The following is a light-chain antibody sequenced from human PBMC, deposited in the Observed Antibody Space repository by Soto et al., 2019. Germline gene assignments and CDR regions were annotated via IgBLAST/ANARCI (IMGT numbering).Light chain of an antibody. CDR3: QQYNSVSLLT. CDR1: QSISSW. Sequence: DIHMTHSPSTLSSSVGDRVTVACRASQSISSWLAWYQQKPGKAPKLLIYKASTLESGVPSRFSGSGSGTEFTLTISSLQPDDFATYYCQQYNSVSLLTFGGGTKV. V-gene: IGKV1-5*03. CDR2: KAS. J-gene: IGKJ4*01.